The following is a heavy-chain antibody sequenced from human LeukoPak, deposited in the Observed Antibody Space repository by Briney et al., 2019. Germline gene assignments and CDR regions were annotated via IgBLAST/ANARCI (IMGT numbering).Heavy chain of an antibody. V-gene: IGHV4-34*01. CDR2: INHSGST. J-gene: IGHJ4*02. CDR1: GGSFSGYY. Sequence: SETLSLTCAVYGGSFSGYYWSWIRQPPGKGLEWIGEINHSGSTNYNLSLKSRVTISVDTSKNQFSLKLSSVTAADTAVYYCATDYGGNPSQAWGQGTLVTVSS. CDR3: ATDYGGNPSQA. D-gene: IGHD4-23*01.